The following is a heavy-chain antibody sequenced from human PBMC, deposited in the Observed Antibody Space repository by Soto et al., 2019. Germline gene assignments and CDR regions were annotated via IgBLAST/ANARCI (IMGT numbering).Heavy chain of an antibody. J-gene: IGHJ4*02. V-gene: IGHV3-48*03. CDR3: ARAKWQTNRDFDY. CDR1: GFTFSSYE. CDR2: ISSSGNTI. Sequence: PGGSLRLSCAASGFTFSSYEMNWVRQAPGKGLEWVSYISSSGNTIYYADSVKGRFTISRDNAKNSLYLQMNSLRAEDTAVYYCARAKWQTNRDFDYWGQGTLVT. D-gene: IGHD5-12*01.